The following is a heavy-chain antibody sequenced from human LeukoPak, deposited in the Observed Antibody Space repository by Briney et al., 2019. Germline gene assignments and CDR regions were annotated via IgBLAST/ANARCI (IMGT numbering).Heavy chain of an antibody. J-gene: IGHJ3*02. Sequence: PSETLSLTCVVCNGSISSSNWWSWVRQPPGKGLEWIGEINLSGSTNYNPSLKSRVIISLDKSNNQFSLKLSSVTAADTAVYYCVGVFGSSFDAFDIWGQGTMVTVSS. D-gene: IGHD6-6*01. V-gene: IGHV4-4*02. CDR3: VGVFGSSFDAFDI. CDR2: INLSGST. CDR1: NGSISSSNW.